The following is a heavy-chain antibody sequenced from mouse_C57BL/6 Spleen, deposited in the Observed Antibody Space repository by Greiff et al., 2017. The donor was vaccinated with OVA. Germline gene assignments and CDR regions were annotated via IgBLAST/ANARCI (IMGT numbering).Heavy chain of an antibody. V-gene: IGHV1-74*01. J-gene: IGHJ3*01. CDR2: IHPSDSDP. CDR3: AIGLPYDGSSYKFAY. Sequence: QVQLQQPGAELVKPGASVKVSCKASGYTFTSYWMHWVKQRPGQGLEWIGRIHPSDSDPNYNQKFKGKATLTVDKSSSTAYMQLSSLTSEDSAVYYCAIGLPYDGSSYKFAYWGQGTLVTVSA. D-gene: IGHD1-1*01. CDR1: GYTFTSYW.